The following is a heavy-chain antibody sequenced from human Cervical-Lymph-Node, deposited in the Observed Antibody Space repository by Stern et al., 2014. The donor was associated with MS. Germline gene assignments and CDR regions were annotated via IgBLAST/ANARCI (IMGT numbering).Heavy chain of an antibody. CDR1: GFSLSTSGMC. CDR3: ARTLKRYDILTGYYLNYFDY. CDR2: IDSAADK. Sequence: QVTLKESGPALVKPTQTLTLTCTFSGFSLSTSGMCVSWIRQPPGKALEWLALIDSAADKYYSTSLKTRLTISKDTSKNQVVLTMTNMDSVDTATYYCARTLKRYDILTGYYLNYFDYWGQGTLVTVSS. D-gene: IGHD3-9*01. J-gene: IGHJ4*02. V-gene: IGHV2-70*01.